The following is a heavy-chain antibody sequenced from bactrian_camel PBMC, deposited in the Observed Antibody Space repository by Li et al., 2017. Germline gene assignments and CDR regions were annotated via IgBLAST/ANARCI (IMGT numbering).Heavy chain of an antibody. J-gene: IGHJ4*01. CDR2: VGWSGGST. Sequence: DVQLVESGGGSVQPGGSLRLSCAASGFTFSRNDMSWVRQAPGKGLEWVSTVGWSGGSTNYADSVKGRFTVSRDNAKNTAYLQMDSLRPEDTAVYYCATVPKNYGAYNYWGQGTQVTVS. CDR1: GFTFSRND. CDR3: ATVPKNYGAYNY. V-gene: IGHV3S40*01. D-gene: IGHD3*01.